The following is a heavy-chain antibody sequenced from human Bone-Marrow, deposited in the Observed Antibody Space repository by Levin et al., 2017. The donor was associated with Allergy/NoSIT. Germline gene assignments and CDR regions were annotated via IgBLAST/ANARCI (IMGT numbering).Heavy chain of an antibody. V-gene: IGHV3-33*01. CDR2: IWYDGSNK. CDR1: GFTFSSYG. CDR3: ARDTGYCSSTSCATLDNWFDP. J-gene: IGHJ5*02. D-gene: IGHD2-2*01. Sequence: GGSLRLSCAASGFTFSSYGMHWVRQAPGKGLEWVAVIWYDGSNKYYADSVKGRFTISRDNSKNTLYLQMNSLRAEDTAVYYCARDTGYCSSTSCATLDNWFDPWGQGTLVTVSS.